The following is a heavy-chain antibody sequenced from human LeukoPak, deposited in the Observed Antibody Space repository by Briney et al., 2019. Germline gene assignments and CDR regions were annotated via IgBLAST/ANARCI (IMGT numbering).Heavy chain of an antibody. D-gene: IGHD1-1*01. CDR3: ARGLTTYGY. Sequence: SETLSLTCTVSGRSISSYYWSWIRQPPGKGLEWIGEINHSGSTNYNPSLKSRVTISVDTSKNQFSLKLSSVTAADTAVYYCARGLTTYGYWGQGTLVTVSS. CDR2: INHSGST. V-gene: IGHV4-34*01. CDR1: GRSISSYY. J-gene: IGHJ4*02.